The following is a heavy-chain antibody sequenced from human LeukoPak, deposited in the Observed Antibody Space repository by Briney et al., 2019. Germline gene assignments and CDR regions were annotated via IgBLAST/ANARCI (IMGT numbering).Heavy chain of an antibody. D-gene: IGHD2-15*01. Sequence: ASVKVSCKASGYTFTGYYMHWVRQAPGQGLEWMGWINPNSGGTNYAQKFQGRVTMTSDTSISTAYMELSRLRSDDTAVYYCARAFVSSSYCSGGSCQNYYYYMDVWGKGTTVTVSS. CDR1: GYTFTGYY. V-gene: IGHV1-2*02. CDR3: ARAFVSSSYCSGGSCQNYYYYMDV. CDR2: INPNSGGT. J-gene: IGHJ6*03.